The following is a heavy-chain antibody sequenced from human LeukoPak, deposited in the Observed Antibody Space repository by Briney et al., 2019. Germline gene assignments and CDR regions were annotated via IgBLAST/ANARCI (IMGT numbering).Heavy chain of an antibody. CDR1: GFTFSSYE. J-gene: IGHJ4*02. D-gene: IGHD6-13*01. V-gene: IGHV3-48*03. CDR3: ARTAAAGPPDY. Sequence: PGGSLRLSCAASGFTFSSYEMNWVRQAPGKGLEWVSYISSSGSTIYYADSVKGRFTISRDNAKNSLYLQMNSLRAEDTAVYYCARTAAAGPPDYWGQGTLVTVSS. CDR2: ISSSGSTI.